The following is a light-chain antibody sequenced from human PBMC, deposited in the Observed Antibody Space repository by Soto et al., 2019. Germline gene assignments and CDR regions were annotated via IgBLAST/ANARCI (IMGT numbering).Light chain of an antibody. Sequence: DIQMTQSPSTLSGSVGDRVTITCRASQTISSWLAWYQQKPGKAPKLLIYKASTLKSGVPSSFSGSGSGTEFTLTISSLQPDDFASYCCQHYNSYSEAFGQGTKVELK. V-gene: IGKV1-5*03. CDR1: QTISSW. J-gene: IGKJ1*01. CDR2: KAS. CDR3: QHYNSYSEA.